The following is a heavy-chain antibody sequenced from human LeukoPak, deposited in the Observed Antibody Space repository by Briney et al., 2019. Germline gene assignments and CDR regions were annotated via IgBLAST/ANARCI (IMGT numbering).Heavy chain of an antibody. CDR1: GFTFSSYG. D-gene: IGHD5-12*01. Sequence: PGRSLRLSCAASGFTFSSYGMHWVRQAPGKGLEWVAVISYDGSNKYYADSVKGRFTISRDNSKNTLYLQMNSLRAEDTAVYYCARDEEKWPPGADDYWGQGTLVTVSS. V-gene: IGHV3-30*03. CDR3: ARDEEKWPPGADDY. CDR2: ISYDGSNK. J-gene: IGHJ4*02.